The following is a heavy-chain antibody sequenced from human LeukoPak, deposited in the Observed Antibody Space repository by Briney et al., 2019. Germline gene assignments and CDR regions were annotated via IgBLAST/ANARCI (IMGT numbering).Heavy chain of an antibody. D-gene: IGHD6-6*01. CDR2: IYYSGST. CDR1: GGSISSSSYY. J-gene: IGHJ5*02. Sequence: PSETLSLTCTVSGGSISSSSYYWGWIRQPPGKGLEWIGSIYYSGSTYYNPSLKSRVTISVDTSKNQFSLKLSSVTAADTAVYYCARRVAAPSGGWFDHWGQGTLVTVSS. V-gene: IGHV4-39*01. CDR3: ARRVAAPSGGWFDH.